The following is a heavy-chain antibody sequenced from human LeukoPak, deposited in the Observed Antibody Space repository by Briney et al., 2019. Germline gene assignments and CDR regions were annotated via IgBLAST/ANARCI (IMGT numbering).Heavy chain of an antibody. Sequence: GGSLRLSCAASGFTFSSYSMNWVRQAPGKGLEWVSSISSSSSYIYYADSVKGRFTISRDNAKNSLYLQMNSLRAEDTAVYYCATLGYYDSSGYYHDYWGQGTLVTVSS. V-gene: IGHV3-21*01. CDR2: ISSSSSYI. D-gene: IGHD3-22*01. CDR1: GFTFSSYS. CDR3: ATLGYYDSSGYYHDY. J-gene: IGHJ4*02.